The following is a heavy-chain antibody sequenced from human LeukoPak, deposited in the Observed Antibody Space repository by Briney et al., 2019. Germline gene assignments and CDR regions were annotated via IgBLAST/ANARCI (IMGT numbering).Heavy chain of an antibody. V-gene: IGHV4-59*08. CDR1: GGSISNYY. J-gene: IGHJ4*02. CDR3: GRLIDGWYVDS. CDR2: IYYRGTT. D-gene: IGHD6-19*01. Sequence: SGTLSLTCTVSGGSISNYYWTWIRQPPGKGLEWIGYIYYRGTTNYNPSLNSRVTISLDTSKNQFSLKLSSMTAADTAVYYCGRLIDGWYVDSWGQGTLVTVSS.